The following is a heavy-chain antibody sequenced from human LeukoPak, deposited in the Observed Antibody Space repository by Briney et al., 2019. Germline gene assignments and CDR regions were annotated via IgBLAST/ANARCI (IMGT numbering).Heavy chain of an antibody. J-gene: IGHJ6*02. CDR3: ARSKRVVTSQNIVIYYGMDV. CDR1: GFTFSSYA. Sequence: GGSLRLSCAASGFTFSSYAMHWVRQAPGKGLEWVAVISYDGSNKYYADSVKGRFTISRDNSKNTLYLQMNSLRAEDTAVYYCARSKRVVTSQNIVIYYGMDVWGQGTTVTVSS. CDR2: ISYDGSNK. D-gene: IGHD2/OR15-2a*01. V-gene: IGHV3-30-3*01.